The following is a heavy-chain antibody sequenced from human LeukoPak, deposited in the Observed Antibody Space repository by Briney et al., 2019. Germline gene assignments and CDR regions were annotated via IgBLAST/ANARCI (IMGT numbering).Heavy chain of an antibody. V-gene: IGHV4-39*01. D-gene: IGHD2-15*01. CDR2: IYYSGST. Sequence: TSETLSLTCTVSGGSISSSSYYWGWIRQPPGKGLEWIGSIYYSGSTYYNPSLKSRVTISVDTSKNQFSLKLSSVTAADTAVYYCARLQFIVERPENPSEEDAFDIWGQGTMVTVSS. CDR3: ARLQFIVERPENPSEEDAFDI. CDR1: GGSISSSSYY. J-gene: IGHJ3*02.